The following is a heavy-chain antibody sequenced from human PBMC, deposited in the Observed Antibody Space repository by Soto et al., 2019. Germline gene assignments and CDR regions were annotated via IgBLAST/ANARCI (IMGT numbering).Heavy chain of an antibody. D-gene: IGHD1-1*01. CDR1: GYTLTTYG. CDR3: ARGTYFDY. V-gene: IGHV1-18*01. Sequence: QVQLVQSGAEVKKPGASVKVSCKAAGYTLTTYGVSWVRQAPGQGLEWVGWISAYNDHTNYAQKFQGRVTMTTDISTSTAYMELRSLRSDDTAVYYCARGTYFDYWGQGTLVTVSS. J-gene: IGHJ4*02. CDR2: ISAYNDHT.